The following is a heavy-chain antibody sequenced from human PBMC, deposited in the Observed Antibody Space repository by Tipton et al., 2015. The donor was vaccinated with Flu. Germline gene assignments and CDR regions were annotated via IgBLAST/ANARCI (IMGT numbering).Heavy chain of an antibody. V-gene: IGHV4-39*07. J-gene: IGHJ4*02. Sequence: TLSLTCTVSGGSISSSSYYRGWIRQPPGKGLEWIGSIYYSGSTYYNPSLKSRVTISVDTSKNQFSLKLSSVTAADTAVYYCARVSLGRYYFDYWGQGTLVTVSS. CDR3: ARVSLGRYYFDY. CDR2: IYYSGST. CDR1: GGSISSSSYY.